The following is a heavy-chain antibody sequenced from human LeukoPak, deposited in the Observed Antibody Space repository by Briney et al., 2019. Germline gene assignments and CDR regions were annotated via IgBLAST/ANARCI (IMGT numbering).Heavy chain of an antibody. CDR2: IYSGGST. Sequence: GGSLRLSCAASGFTVSSNYMSWVRQAPGKGLEWVSVIYSGGSTYYADSVKGRFTISRDNSKNTLYLQMNSLRAEDTAVYYCASGYSGSQPDPIDAFDIWGQGTMDTVSS. V-gene: IGHV3-66*01. D-gene: IGHD1-26*01. CDR1: GFTVSSNY. CDR3: ASGYSGSQPDPIDAFDI. J-gene: IGHJ3*02.